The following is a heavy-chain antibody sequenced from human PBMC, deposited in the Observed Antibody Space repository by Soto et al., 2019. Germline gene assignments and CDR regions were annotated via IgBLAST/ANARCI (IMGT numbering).Heavy chain of an antibody. CDR3: ASSSSSDSSVATYYYYYYGMDV. Sequence: GASVKVSCKASGYTFTSYGISWVRQAPGQGLEWMGWINADYGNTKYSQKFQGRVTITRDTSASTAYMELSSLRSEDTAVYYCASSSSSDSSVATYYYYYYGMDVWGQGTTVTVSS. CDR2: INADYGNT. J-gene: IGHJ6*02. V-gene: IGHV1-18*01. CDR1: GYTFTSYG. D-gene: IGHD6-6*01.